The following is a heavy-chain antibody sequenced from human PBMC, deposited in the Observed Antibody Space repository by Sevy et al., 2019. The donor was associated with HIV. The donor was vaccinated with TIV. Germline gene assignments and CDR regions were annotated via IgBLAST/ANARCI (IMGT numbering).Heavy chain of an antibody. CDR2: ISFDGSNK. D-gene: IGHD6-19*01. V-gene: IGHV3-30-3*01. Sequence: GRSLRLSCAASGFTFSGYAMHWIRQAPGKGLEWVAVISFDGSNKYYADSVKGRFTISRDNSKNTLYLQMNSLRVEDTAVYYCARGRGGVVAGTGYFDYWGQGTLVTVSS. J-gene: IGHJ4*02. CDR3: ARGRGGVVAGTGYFDY. CDR1: GFTFSGYA.